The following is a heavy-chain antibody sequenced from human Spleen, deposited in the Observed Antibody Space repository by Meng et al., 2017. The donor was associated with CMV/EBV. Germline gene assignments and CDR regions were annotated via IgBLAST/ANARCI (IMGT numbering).Heavy chain of an antibody. CDR3: ARGAPTYCSGTSCYSWFDP. CDR2: INPNSGGT. D-gene: IGHD2-2*01. V-gene: IGHV1-2*02. CDR1: FAAYY. J-gene: IGHJ5*02. Sequence: FAAYYMHWVRQAPGQGLEWMGWINPNSGGTNYAQKFQDRVTMTRDTSISTAYMELTRLTSDDTAVYYCARGAPTYCSGTSCYSWFDPWGQGTLVTVSS.